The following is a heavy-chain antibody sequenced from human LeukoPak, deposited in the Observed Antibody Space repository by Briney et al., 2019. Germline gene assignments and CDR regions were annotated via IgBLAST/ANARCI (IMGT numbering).Heavy chain of an antibody. CDR1: EYILSKLS. J-gene: IGHJ3*02. CDR3: TTGLRNAFDI. CDR2: FDPEDGET. D-gene: IGHD3-16*01. Sequence: GASVKVSCKVSEYILSKLSMHWVRQAPGKGLEWVGGFDPEDGETIYAQKFQGRVTMTDDISTDIAYMDLSSLKSEDTAVYYCTTGLRNAFDIWGQGTMVTVSS. V-gene: IGHV1-24*01.